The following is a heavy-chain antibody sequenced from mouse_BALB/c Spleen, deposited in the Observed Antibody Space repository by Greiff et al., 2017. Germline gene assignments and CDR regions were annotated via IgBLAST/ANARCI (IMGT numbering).Heavy chain of an antibody. D-gene: IGHD2-1*01. Sequence: VHLVESGPGLVAPSQSLSITCTVSGFSLTDYGVSWIRQPPGKGLEWLGVIWGGGSTYYNSALKSRLSISKDNSKSQVFLKMNSLQTDDTAMYYCAKHRVDYYGNSYYYAMDYWGQGTSVTVSS. V-gene: IGHV2-6-5*01. CDR1: GFSLTDYG. CDR2: IWGGGST. CDR3: AKHRVDYYGNSYYYAMDY. J-gene: IGHJ4*01.